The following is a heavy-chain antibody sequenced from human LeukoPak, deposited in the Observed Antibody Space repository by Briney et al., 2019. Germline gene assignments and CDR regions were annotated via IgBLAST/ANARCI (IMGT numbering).Heavy chain of an antibody. Sequence: PGGSLRLSCGASGFIFSTYAMSWVRQAPGKGLEWVSAISSSGGSTYYADSVKGRFTISRDNSKDALYLQMSSLRAEDTAIYYCAKRGEKGRDSSGKRNCYLDYWGQGTLVTVSS. D-gene: IGHD3-22*01. CDR1: GFIFSTYA. J-gene: IGHJ4*02. CDR3: AKRGEKGRDSSGKRNCYLDY. CDR2: ISSSGGST. V-gene: IGHV3-23*01.